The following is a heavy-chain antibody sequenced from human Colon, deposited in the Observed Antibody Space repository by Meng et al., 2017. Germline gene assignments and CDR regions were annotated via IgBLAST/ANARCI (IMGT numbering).Heavy chain of an antibody. D-gene: IGHD4-17*01. Sequence: GGSLRLSCVASGFTFSSYWMNWVRQVPGKGLEWVARINGDGGSVSYADSVKGRFSISRENTKDTLYLQMNNLRAEDTAVYYCASLSPPVTEKWIDPWGQGTLVTVSS. CDR3: ASLSPPVTEKWIDP. J-gene: IGHJ5*02. CDR2: INGDGGSV. V-gene: IGHV3-74*03. CDR1: GFTFSSYW.